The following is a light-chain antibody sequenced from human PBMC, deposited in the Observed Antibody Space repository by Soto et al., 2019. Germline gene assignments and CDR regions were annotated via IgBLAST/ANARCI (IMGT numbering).Light chain of an antibody. CDR1: QSVSSSY. CDR3: QQDYNLLT. J-gene: IGKJ4*01. V-gene: IGKV3D-7*01. CDR2: GAS. Sequence: PGERVTLSCRASQSVSSSYLTWYQQKPGQAPRLLIYGASTRATSIPARFSGSGSGTHFTLTISSLQPEDFAVYYCQQDYNLLTFGGGTKVEIK.